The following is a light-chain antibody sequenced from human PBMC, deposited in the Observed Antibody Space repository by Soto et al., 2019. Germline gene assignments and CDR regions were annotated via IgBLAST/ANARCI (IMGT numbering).Light chain of an antibody. CDR3: QSYDSSLSSYV. Sequence: QSVLTQPPSVSGAPGQRVTISCTGSSSNIGAGYDVHWYQQLPGTAPKLLIYSNSNRPSGVPDRFSGSKSGSSASLAITGLQDDDEADYYCQSYDSSLSSYVFGSGTKVTVL. CDR2: SNS. CDR1: SSNIGAGYD. J-gene: IGLJ1*01. V-gene: IGLV1-40*01.